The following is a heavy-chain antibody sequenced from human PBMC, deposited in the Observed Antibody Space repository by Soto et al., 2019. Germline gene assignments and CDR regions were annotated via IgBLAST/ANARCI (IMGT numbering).Heavy chain of an antibody. J-gene: IGHJ5*02. CDR1: GGSISSSRSY. CDR2: IFYSGST. Sequence: ASETLSLTCNVSGGSISSSRSYWAWIRQPPGKGLEWIANIFYSGSTYYNPSLKSRVTVSVDTSKNQFSLKLSSVTAADTAVYYCARQAAAAGTDLWFAPGGKETLVTFPS. D-gene: IGHD6-13*01. CDR3: ARQAAAAGTDLWFAP. V-gene: IGHV4-39*01.